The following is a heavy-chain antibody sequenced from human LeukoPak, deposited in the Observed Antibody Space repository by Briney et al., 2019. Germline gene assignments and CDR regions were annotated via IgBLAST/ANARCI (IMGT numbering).Heavy chain of an antibody. CDR1: GDSVSSNSAA. CDR2: TYYRSKWYN. Sequence: SQTLSLTCAISGDSVSSNSAAWNWIRQSPLGGLEWLGRTYYRSKWYNDYAVSVKSRITINPDTSKNQFSLQLNSVTPEDTALYYCARSISRGGYRLDYWGQGTLVNVSS. D-gene: IGHD3-3*02. V-gene: IGHV6-1*01. CDR3: ARSISRGGYRLDY. J-gene: IGHJ4*02.